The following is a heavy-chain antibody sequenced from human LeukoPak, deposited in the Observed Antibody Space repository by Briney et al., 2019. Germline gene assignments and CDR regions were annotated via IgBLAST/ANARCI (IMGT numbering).Heavy chain of an antibody. D-gene: IGHD3-3*01. CDR1: GGTFSSYA. Sequence: ASVKVSCKASGGTFSSYAISWVRQAPGQGLEWMGGIIPIFGTANYAQKFQGRVTITTDESTSTAYMELSSLRSEDTAVYYCAREGSPHDFWSGYSGWWFDPWGQGTLVTVS. J-gene: IGHJ5*02. CDR2: IIPIFGTA. CDR3: AREGSPHDFWSGYSGWWFDP. V-gene: IGHV1-69*05.